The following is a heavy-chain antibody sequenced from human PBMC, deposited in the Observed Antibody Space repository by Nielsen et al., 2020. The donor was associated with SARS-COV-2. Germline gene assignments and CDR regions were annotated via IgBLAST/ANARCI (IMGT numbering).Heavy chain of an antibody. D-gene: IGHD3-9*01. CDR1: GGSISSGGYY. Sequence: SETLSLTCTVSGGSISSGGYYWSWIRQHPGKGLEWIGYIYYSGSTYYNPSLKSRVTISVDTSKNQFSLKLSSVTAADTAVYYCARRLLVVFRFDPWGQGTLVTVSS. V-gene: IGHV4-31*03. J-gene: IGHJ5*02. CDR2: IYYSGST. CDR3: ARRLLVVFRFDP.